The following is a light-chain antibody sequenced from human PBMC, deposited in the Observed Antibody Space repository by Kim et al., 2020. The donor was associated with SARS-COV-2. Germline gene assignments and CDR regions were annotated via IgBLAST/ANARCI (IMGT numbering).Light chain of an antibody. CDR2: KDS. CDR1: ALPKQY. Sequence: SYELTQPPSVSVSPGQTARITCSGDALPKQYAYWYQQKPGQAPVLVLYKDSERPSGIPERFSGSSSGTTVTLTISGAQADDEADYYCQSADSSGTYVFGT. V-gene: IGLV3-25*03. J-gene: IGLJ1*01. CDR3: QSADSSGTYV.